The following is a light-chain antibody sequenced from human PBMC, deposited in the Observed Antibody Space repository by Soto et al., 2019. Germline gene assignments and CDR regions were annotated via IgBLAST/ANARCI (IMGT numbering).Light chain of an antibody. Sequence: DIQLTQSPSFLSASVGDRVTISCRASQGISDYLAWYQQKPGKAPTLLIYGASTLQSGVPSRFSGSASGTEFTLTISSLQPEDFATYFCQQFNAYPLTFGGGTKLEIK. V-gene: IGKV1-9*01. CDR1: QGISDY. CDR2: GAS. J-gene: IGKJ4*01. CDR3: QQFNAYPLT.